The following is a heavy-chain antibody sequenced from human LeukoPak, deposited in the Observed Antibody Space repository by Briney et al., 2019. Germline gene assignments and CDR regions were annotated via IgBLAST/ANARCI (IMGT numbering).Heavy chain of an antibody. CDR1: GFTFSSYA. CDR2: ISNNGGST. V-gene: IGHV3-64*02. CDR3: AKPHLWFGELLGWFDP. D-gene: IGHD3-10*01. Sequence: SGGSLRLSCAASGFTFSSYAMHWVRQAPGKGLEYVSAISNNGGSTYYADSVKDRFTISRDNFKNTLYLQMNSPRAEDTAVYYCAKPHLWFGELLGWFDPWGQGTLVTVSS. J-gene: IGHJ5*02.